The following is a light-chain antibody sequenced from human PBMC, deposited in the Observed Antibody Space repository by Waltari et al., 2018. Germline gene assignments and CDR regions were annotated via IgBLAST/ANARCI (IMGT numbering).Light chain of an antibody. V-gene: IGKV4-1*01. CDR3: QQYNNWPRT. CDR2: GAS. CDR1: QSLIHSFNGRNS. Sequence: DIVMTQSPDSLAVSLGERATINCKSSQSLIHSFNGRNSLGWYQQKPGQPPRLLVYGASTRATGIPDRISGSGSGTEFTLTISSLQSEDFAVYYCQQYNNWPRTFGQGTKVEIK. J-gene: IGKJ1*01.